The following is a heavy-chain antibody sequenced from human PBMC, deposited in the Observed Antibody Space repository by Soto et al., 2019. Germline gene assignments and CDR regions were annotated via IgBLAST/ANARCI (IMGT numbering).Heavy chain of an antibody. V-gene: IGHV1-8*01. Sequence: QVQLVQSGAEVKKPGASVKISCKASGYTFTSYDINWVRQATGQGLEWMGWMNPSSGNTGYAQNFQGRITMTRDTSISTAYLELSSLTSEDTALYYCASLPGSTAHYDNWFDPWGQGTLVTVSS. CDR1: GYTFTSYD. CDR2: MNPSSGNT. CDR3: ASLPGSTAHYDNWFDP. D-gene: IGHD3-16*01. J-gene: IGHJ5*02.